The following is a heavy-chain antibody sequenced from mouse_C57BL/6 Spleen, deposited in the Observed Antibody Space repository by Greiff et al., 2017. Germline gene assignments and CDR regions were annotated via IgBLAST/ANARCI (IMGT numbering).Heavy chain of an antibody. CDR2: ISSGSSTI. J-gene: IGHJ4*01. D-gene: IGHD2-1*01. V-gene: IGHV5-17*01. Sequence: EVKLVESGGGLVKPGGSLKLSCAASGFTFSDYGMHWVRQAPEKGLEWVAYISSGSSTIYYADTVKGRFTISRDNAKNTLFLQMTSLRSEDTAMYYCARWDGNYDYYAMDYWGQGTSVTVSS. CDR3: ARWDGNYDYYAMDY. CDR1: GFTFSDYG.